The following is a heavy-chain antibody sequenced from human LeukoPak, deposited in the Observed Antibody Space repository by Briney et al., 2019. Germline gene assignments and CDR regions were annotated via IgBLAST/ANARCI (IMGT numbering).Heavy chain of an antibody. Sequence: GGSLRLSCAASGFTFNSYGMHWVRQAPGKGLEWVAVIWYDGSNKYYADSVKGRFTISRDNSKNTLYLQMNSLRAEDTAVYYCASLPPFSSSDYWGQGTLVTVSS. J-gene: IGHJ4*02. CDR2: IWYDGSNK. CDR1: GFTFNSYG. V-gene: IGHV3-33*01. CDR3: ASLPPFSSSDY. D-gene: IGHD6-6*01.